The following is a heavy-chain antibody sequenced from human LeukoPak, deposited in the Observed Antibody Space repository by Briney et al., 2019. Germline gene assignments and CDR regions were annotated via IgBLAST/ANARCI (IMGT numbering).Heavy chain of an antibody. CDR2: IYSGGST. CDR3: AREGYSYGTRHFDY. D-gene: IGHD5-18*01. CDR1: GFTFSSYA. J-gene: IGHJ4*02. V-gene: IGHV3-66*02. Sequence: GGSLRLSCAASGFTFSSYAMSWVRQAPGKGLEWVSVIYSGGSTYYADSVKGRFTISRDNSKNTLYLQMNSLRAEDTAVYYCAREGYSYGTRHFDYWGQGTLVTVSS.